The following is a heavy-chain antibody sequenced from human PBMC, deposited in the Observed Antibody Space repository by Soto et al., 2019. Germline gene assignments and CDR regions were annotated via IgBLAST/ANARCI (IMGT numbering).Heavy chain of an antibody. J-gene: IGHJ1*01. CDR3: AVYIAMVGEYFQH. D-gene: IGHD5-18*01. V-gene: IGHV1-69*02. Sequence: QVQLVQSGAEVKKPGSSVKVSCKASGGTFSSYTISWVRQAPGQGLEWMGRIIPILGIANYAQKFQGRVTITADKSTSTAYMELSSLRSEDTAVYYCAVYIAMVGEYFQHWGQGTLVTVSS. CDR2: IIPILGIA. CDR1: GGTFSSYT.